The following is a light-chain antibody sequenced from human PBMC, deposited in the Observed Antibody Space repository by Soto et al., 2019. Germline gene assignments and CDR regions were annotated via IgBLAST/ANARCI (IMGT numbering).Light chain of an antibody. Sequence: QSALTQPASVSGSPGQSITISCTGTSSDVGSYGLVSWYQQHPGKAPQLIIYAATKRPSGVSPRFSGSRSGNTASLTLSGLQAEDEAVYHCSSYAGTDRTLVFFGGGTKLTVL. J-gene: IGLJ2*01. CDR2: AAT. CDR3: SSYAGTDRTLVF. CDR1: SSDVGSYGL. V-gene: IGLV2-23*01.